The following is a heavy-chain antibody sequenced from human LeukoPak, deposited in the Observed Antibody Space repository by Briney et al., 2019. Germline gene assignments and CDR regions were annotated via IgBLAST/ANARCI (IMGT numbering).Heavy chain of an antibody. J-gene: IGHJ5*02. CDR3: AREGLNMVRGVIPTEAWGWFDP. CDR2: IYTSGST. Sequence: PSETLSLTCTVSGVSISSGSYYWNWIRQPAGKGLEWIGRIYTSGSTNYNPSLKSRVTISVDTSKNQFSLKLSSVTAADTAVYYCAREGLNMVRGVIPTEAWGWFDPWGQGTLVTVSS. CDR1: GVSISSGSYY. D-gene: IGHD3-10*01. V-gene: IGHV4-61*02.